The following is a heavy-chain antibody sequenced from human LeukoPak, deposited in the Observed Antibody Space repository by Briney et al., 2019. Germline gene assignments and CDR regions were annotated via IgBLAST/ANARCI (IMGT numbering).Heavy chain of an antibody. CDR3: AKEHLIMITFGGVIV. V-gene: IGHV3-74*01. CDR1: GFTFSSYW. D-gene: IGHD3-16*02. CDR2: INTDGSST. J-gene: IGHJ4*02. Sequence: PGGSLRLSCAASGFTFSSYWMHWVRQAPGKGLVWVSRINTDGSSTTYADSVKGRFTISRDNSKNTLYLQMNSLRAEDTAVYYCAKEHLIMITFGGVIVWGQGTLVTVSS.